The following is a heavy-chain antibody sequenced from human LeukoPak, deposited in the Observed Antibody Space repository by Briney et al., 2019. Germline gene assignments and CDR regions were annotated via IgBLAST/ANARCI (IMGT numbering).Heavy chain of an antibody. D-gene: IGHD3-3*01. Sequence: GGSLRLSCAASGFTFSSYAMSWVRQAPGKGLEWVSAISGSGGSTYYADSVKGRFTISRDNSKNTLYLQMNSLRAEDTAVYYCAKVIDFWSGYYTGFDYWGQGTLVTVSS. CDR3: AKVIDFWSGYYTGFDY. V-gene: IGHV3-23*01. CDR2: ISGSGGST. CDR1: GFTFSSYA. J-gene: IGHJ4*02.